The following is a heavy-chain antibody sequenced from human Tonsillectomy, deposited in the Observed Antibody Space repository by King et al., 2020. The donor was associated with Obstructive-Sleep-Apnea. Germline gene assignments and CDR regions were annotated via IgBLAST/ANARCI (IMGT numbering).Heavy chain of an antibody. CDR3: AKYSLYTSGSYAMDV. V-gene: IGHV3-30*18. Sequence: VQLVESGGGVVQPGRSLRLSCAASGFTFSSFGMNWVRQAPGQGREWVAVISYDGSHKYYADSVKGRFTNSRDNSKNTLYLQMNSLRAEDTAVYYCAKYSLYTSGSYAMDVWGQGTTVTVSS. D-gene: IGHD3-10*01. CDR1: GFTFSSFG. J-gene: IGHJ6*02. CDR2: ISYDGSHK.